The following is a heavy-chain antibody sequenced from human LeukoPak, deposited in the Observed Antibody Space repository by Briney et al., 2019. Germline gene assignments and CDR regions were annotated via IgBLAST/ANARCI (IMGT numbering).Heavy chain of an antibody. V-gene: IGHV4-30-2*01. Sequence: SQTLSLTCTVSGGSISSGGYYWSWIRQPPGKGLEWIGYIYHSGSTYYNPSLKSRVTISVDRSKNQFSLKLSSVTAADTAVYYCAREELPLYYFDYWGQGTLVTVSS. J-gene: IGHJ4*02. CDR3: AREELPLYYFDY. CDR2: IYHSGST. CDR1: GGSISSGGYY. D-gene: IGHD1-7*01.